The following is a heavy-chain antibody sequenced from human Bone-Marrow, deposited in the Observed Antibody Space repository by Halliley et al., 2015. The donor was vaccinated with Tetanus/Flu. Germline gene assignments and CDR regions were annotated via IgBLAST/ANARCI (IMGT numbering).Heavy chain of an antibody. J-gene: IGHJ4*02. D-gene: IGHD6-6*01. CDR2: IYYSGST. CDR1: GGSISSYY. V-gene: IGHV4-59*01. CDR3: ARVTLALGFSSSSYPFDY. Sequence: TLSLTCTVSGGSISSYYWSWIRQPPGKGLEWIGYIYYSGSTNYNPSLKSRVTISVDTSKNQFSLKLSSVTAADTAVYYCARVTLALGFSSSSYPFDYWGQGTLVPFSS.